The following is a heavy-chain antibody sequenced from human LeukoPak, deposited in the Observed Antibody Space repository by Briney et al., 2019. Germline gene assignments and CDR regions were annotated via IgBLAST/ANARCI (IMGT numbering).Heavy chain of an antibody. CDR1: GFTFSSYS. V-gene: IGHV3-48*02. CDR2: ISSSSSTI. Sequence: GGSLRLSCAASGFTFSSYSMNWVRQAPGKGLEWVSYISSSSSTIYYADSVKGRFTISRDNAKSSLYLQMNSLRDEDTAVYYCARGLDTAMVPFFDYWGQGTLVTVSS. CDR3: ARGLDTAMVPFFDY. J-gene: IGHJ4*02. D-gene: IGHD5-18*01.